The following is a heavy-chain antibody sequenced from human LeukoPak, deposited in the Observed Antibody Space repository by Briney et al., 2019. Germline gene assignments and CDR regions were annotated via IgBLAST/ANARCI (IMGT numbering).Heavy chain of an antibody. CDR2: IYYSGST. D-gene: IGHD2-15*01. V-gene: IGHV4-39*07. CDR1: GGSISSSSYY. Sequence: SETLSLTCTVSGGSISSSSYYWGWLRQPPGKGREWFGSIYYSGSTYYNPSLKSRVTISVDTSKNQFSLKLSSVTAADTAVYYCAHLGCSGCSCRPLDYWGQGTLVTVSS. J-gene: IGHJ4*01. CDR3: AHLGCSGCSCRPLDY.